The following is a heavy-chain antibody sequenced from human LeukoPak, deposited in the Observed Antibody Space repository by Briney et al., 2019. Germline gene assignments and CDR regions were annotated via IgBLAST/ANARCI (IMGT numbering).Heavy chain of an antibody. CDR1: GGTFSSYA. CDR2: IIPIFGTA. V-gene: IGHV1-69*13. Sequence: SVKVSCKASGGTFSSYAISWVRQAPGQGLEWMGGIIPIFGTANYAQKFQGRVTITADESTSTAYMELSSLRSEDTAVYYCARVHAKWELLSYFDYWGQGTLVTVSS. CDR3: ARVHAKWELLSYFDY. D-gene: IGHD1-26*01. J-gene: IGHJ4*02.